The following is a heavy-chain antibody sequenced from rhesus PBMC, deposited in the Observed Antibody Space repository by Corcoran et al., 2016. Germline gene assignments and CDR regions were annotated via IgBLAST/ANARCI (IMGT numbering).Heavy chain of an antibody. CDR2: IYGSSGSN. Sequence: QVQLQESGPGLVKPSETLSLTCAVSGYSISSNYWSWIRHPPGKGLEWIGFIYGSSGSNYYNPSLKSRVTISTDTSKNQFSLKLSSVTAADTAVYYCARFRNYVGFDYWGQGVLVTVSS. CDR1: GYSISSNY. D-gene: IGHD1-26*01. CDR3: ARFRNYVGFDY. J-gene: IGHJ4*01. V-gene: IGHV4-147*01.